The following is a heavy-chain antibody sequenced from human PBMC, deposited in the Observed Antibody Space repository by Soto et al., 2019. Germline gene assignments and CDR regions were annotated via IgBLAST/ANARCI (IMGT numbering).Heavy chain of an antibody. CDR2: IYPSDSDT. J-gene: IGHJ4*01. D-gene: IGHD3-10*01. Sequence: GESLKISCRGSGYSFTSYWIGWVRQMPGKGLEWMGIIYPSDSDTRYSPSFQGQVTISADKSIRTAYLQWSSLKASDTAMYYCARLGFGNMYYFDYWGHVTPVTVSS. CDR1: GYSFTSYW. CDR3: ARLGFGNMYYFDY. V-gene: IGHV5-51*01.